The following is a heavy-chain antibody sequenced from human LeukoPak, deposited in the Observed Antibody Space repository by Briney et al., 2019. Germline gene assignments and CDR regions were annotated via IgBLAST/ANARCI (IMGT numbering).Heavy chain of an antibody. Sequence: ASVKVSCKASGGTFSSYAISWARQAPGQGLEWMGGIIPIFGTANYAQKFQGRVTITADESTSTAYMELSSLRSEDTAVYYCARDRSVLMTAVGAFDIWGQGTMVTVSS. CDR2: IIPIFGTA. J-gene: IGHJ3*02. CDR3: ARDRSVLMTAVGAFDI. CDR1: GGTFSSYA. V-gene: IGHV1-69*13. D-gene: IGHD6-13*01.